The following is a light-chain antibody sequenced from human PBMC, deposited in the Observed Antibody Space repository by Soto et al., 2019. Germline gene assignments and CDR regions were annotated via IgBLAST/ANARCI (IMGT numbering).Light chain of an antibody. CDR2: AAS. CDR1: QGISNY. Sequence: DIQMTQSPSSLSASVGDRVTITCRASQGISNYLAWYQQKPGKVPKLLIYAASTLQSGVPSRFSGSGSGTDFTLTISSLQPEDVATDYCQKYNSAPSITFGQGTRLEI. J-gene: IGKJ5*01. CDR3: QKYNSAPSIT. V-gene: IGKV1-27*01.